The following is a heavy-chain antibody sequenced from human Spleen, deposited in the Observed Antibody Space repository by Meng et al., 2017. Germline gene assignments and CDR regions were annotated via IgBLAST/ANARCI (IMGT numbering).Heavy chain of an antibody. J-gene: IGHJ4*02. CDR3: ARSQGPYSGYDLNY. Sequence: QVQLQRWGAGLLEPSETRSLTCVVSGGPFSGYFWSWIRQPPGKGLEWIGEINHSGSTSYNPSLKSRVTISVDTSKNHFYLKLSSVTAADTAVYYCARSQGPYSGYDLNYWGQGSLVTVSS. CDR1: GGPFSGYF. D-gene: IGHD5-12*01. CDR2: INHSGST. V-gene: IGHV4-34*01.